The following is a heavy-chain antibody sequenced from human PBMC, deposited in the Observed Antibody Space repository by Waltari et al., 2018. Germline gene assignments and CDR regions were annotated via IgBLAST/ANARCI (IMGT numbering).Heavy chain of an antibody. CDR1: GGSISSSSYY. D-gene: IGHD1-26*01. CDR3: VRVGRDSGSYSASDY. CDR2: IYYSGST. J-gene: IGHJ4*02. Sequence: QLQLQESGPGLVKPPETLSLTCPVSGGSISSSSYYRGWIRQPPGKGLEWIGSIYYSGSTYYNPSLKSRVTISVDTSKNQFSLKLSSVTAADTAVYYCVRVGRDSGSYSASDYWGQGTLVTVSS. V-gene: IGHV4-39*07.